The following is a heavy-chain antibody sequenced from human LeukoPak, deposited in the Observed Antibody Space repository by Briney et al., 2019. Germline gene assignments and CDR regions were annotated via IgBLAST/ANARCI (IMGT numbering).Heavy chain of an antibody. V-gene: IGHV4-59*01. CDR3: ARVYCSSTSCYYYYYMGV. CDR2: IYYSGST. J-gene: IGHJ6*03. D-gene: IGHD2-2*01. CDR1: GGSISSYY. Sequence: PSETLSLTCTVSGGSISSYYWSWIRQPPGKGLEWIGYIYYSGSTNYNPSLKSRVTISVDTSKNQFSLKLSSVTAADTAVYYCARVYCSSTSCYYYYYMGVWGKGTTVTASS.